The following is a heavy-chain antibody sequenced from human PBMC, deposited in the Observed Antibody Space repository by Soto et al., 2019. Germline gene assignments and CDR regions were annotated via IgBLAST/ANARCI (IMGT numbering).Heavy chain of an antibody. J-gene: IGHJ5*02. V-gene: IGHV3-30*18. CDR1: GFTFSSYG. D-gene: IGHD2-2*01. Sequence: GGSLRLSCAASGFTFSSYGMHWVRQAPGKGLEWVAVISYDGSNKYYADSVKGRFTISRDNSKNTLYLQMNSLRAEDTAVYYCAKEVVPAAERSNWFDPWGQGTLVTVSS. CDR3: AKEVVPAAERSNWFDP. CDR2: ISYDGSNK.